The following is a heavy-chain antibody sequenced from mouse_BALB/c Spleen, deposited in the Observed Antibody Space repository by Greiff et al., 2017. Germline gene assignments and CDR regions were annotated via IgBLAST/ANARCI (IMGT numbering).Heavy chain of an antibody. J-gene: IGHJ4*01. CDR3: AREGNLYAMDY. V-gene: IGHV1-14*01. D-gene: IGHD2-1*01. Sequence: VHVKQSGPELVKPGASVKMSCKASGYTFTSYVMHWVKQKPGQGLEWIGYINPYNDGTKYNEKFKGKATLTSDKSSSTAYMELSSLTSEDSAVYYCAREGNLYAMDYWGQGTSVTVSS. CDR2: INPYNDGT. CDR1: GYTFTSYV.